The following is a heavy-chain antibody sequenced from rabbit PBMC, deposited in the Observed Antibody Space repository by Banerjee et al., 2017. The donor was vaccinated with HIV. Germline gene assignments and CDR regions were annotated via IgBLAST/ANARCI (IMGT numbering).Heavy chain of an antibody. J-gene: IGHJ2*01. Sequence: QSLEESGGGLVKPEGSLTLTCKASGFSFSNNYVMCWVRQAPGKGLEWIACIYTGSSKTYYASWAKGRFTISKTSSTTVTLQMTNLTVADTATYFCARNGGDGDNGWGPGTLVTVS. V-gene: IGHV1S40*01. D-gene: IGHD2-1*01. CDR3: ARNGGDGDNG. CDR2: IYTGSSKT. CDR1: GFSFSNNYV.